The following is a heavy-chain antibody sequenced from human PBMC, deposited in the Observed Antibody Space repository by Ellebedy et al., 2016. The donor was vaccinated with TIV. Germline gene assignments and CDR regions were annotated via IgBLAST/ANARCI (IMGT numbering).Heavy chain of an antibody. V-gene: IGHV3-23*01. CDR2: ISGSGDTT. CDR1: GFTFSSYF. CDR3: AKEGRRNYDTSGYPYYFDY. Sequence: GGSLRLSXAASGFTFSSYFMSWVRQAPGKGLEWVSVISGSGDTTYYAASVKGRFTISRDNSKNTLYLQMNSLRAEDTAVYYCAKEGRRNYDTSGYPYYFDYWGQGTLVTVSS. J-gene: IGHJ4*02. D-gene: IGHD3-22*01.